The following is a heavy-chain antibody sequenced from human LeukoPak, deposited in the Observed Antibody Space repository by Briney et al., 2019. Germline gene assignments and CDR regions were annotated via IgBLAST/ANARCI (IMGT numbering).Heavy chain of an antibody. CDR2: IYYSGST. CDR1: GGSISSHY. Sequence: SQTLSLTCSVSGGSISSHYWSWIRQPPGKGLEWVGFIYYSGSTKYNPSLKSRVTISVDTSKNQFSLKLSSVTAADTAVYYCARGGTTVTPGLLWFDPSGQGTLVTVSS. CDR3: ARGGTTVTPGLLWFDP. V-gene: IGHV4-59*11. D-gene: IGHD4-17*01. J-gene: IGHJ5*02.